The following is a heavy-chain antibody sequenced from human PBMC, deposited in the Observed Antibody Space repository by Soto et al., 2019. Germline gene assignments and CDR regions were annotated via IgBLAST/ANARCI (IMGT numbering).Heavy chain of an antibody. D-gene: IGHD1-26*01. CDR3: ARARIAGACFFDD. Sequence: WTWSRQPPGKGLEWIGYIYYNGSTYYNPSLKSRVTISADTSKNQFSLKLSSVTAADTAVYYCARARIAGACFFDDWGQGTLVTVSS. CDR2: IYYNGST. V-gene: IGHV4-59*01. J-gene: IGHJ4*02.